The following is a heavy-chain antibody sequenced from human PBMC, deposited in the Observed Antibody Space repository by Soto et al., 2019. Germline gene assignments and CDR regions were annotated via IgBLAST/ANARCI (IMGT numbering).Heavy chain of an antibody. J-gene: IGHJ5*02. V-gene: IGHV4-34*01. CDR1: GGSFSGYY. D-gene: IGHD3-10*01. CDR3: AREGVIHNWFDP. Sequence: PSETLSLTCAVYGGSFSGYYWSWIRQPPGKGLEWIGEINHSGSTNYNPSLKSRVTISVDTSKNQFSLKLSSVTAADTAVYYCAREGVIHNWFDPWGQGTLVTVSS. CDR2: INHSGST.